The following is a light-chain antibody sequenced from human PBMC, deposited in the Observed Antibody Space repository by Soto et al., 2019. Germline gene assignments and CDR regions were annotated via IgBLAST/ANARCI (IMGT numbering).Light chain of an antibody. V-gene: IGKV1-39*01. CDR1: QSISSY. CDR2: AAS. Sequence: DIQMTQSPSSLSASVGDRVTITCRASQSISSYLNWYQQKPGKAPKLLIYAASSLQSGVPSRFSGSGSGTDFTLTISSLQPEDFATYYCHQSYRTRWTFGQGTKVEIK. CDR3: HQSYRTRWT. J-gene: IGKJ1*01.